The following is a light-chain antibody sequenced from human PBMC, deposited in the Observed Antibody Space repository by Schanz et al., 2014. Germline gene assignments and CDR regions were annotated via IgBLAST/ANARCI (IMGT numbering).Light chain of an antibody. J-gene: IGKJ5*01. CDR2: AAS. Sequence: DIQMTQSPSSLSASLGDRVTITCRASQNIGNYLNWYQQKPGKAPKLLIYAASSLQSGVPSRFSGSGSGTDFTLSISTLQPEDFATYYCQQSYSSLPPVTFGQGTRLEIQ. V-gene: IGKV1-39*01. CDR1: QNIGNY. CDR3: QQSYSSLPPVT.